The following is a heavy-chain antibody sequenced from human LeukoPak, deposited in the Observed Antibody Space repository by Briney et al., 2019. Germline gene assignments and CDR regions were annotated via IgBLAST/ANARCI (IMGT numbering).Heavy chain of an antibody. D-gene: IGHD7-27*01. J-gene: IGHJ4*02. CDR2: IYPGDSDT. CDR1: GYSFTSYW. V-gene: IGHV5-51*01. Sequence: GESLKISCKGSGYSFTSYWIGWVRQMPGRGLEWMGIIYPGDSDTRYSPSFQGQVTISADKSISTAYLQWSSLKASDTAMYYCAREIGRGPGDYYFDYWGQGTLVTVSS. CDR3: AREIGRGPGDYYFDY.